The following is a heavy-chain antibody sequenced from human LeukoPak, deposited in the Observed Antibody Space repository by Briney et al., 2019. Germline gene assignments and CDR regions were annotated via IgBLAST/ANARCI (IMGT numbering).Heavy chain of an antibody. J-gene: IGHJ6*02. CDR2: INPNSGGT. Sequence: ASVKVSCKASGYTFTGYYMHWVRQAPGQGLEWMGWINPNSGGTNYAQKFQGRITMTRDTSISTAYMELSRLRSDDTAVYYCARGGGYDSGYYYYYYGMDVRGQGTTVTVSS. CDR3: ARGGGYDSGYYYYYYGMDV. CDR1: GYTFTGYY. D-gene: IGHD5-12*01. V-gene: IGHV1-2*02.